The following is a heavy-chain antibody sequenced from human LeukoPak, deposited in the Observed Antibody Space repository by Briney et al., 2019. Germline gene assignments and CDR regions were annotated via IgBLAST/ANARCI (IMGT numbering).Heavy chain of an antibody. Sequence: WASVKVSCKASGYTFTGYYMHWVRQAPGQGLEGIGWINPNSGGTKYAQKFQGRDTMTRDTSISTAYMELSRLRSDDTAVYYCARGGSYGSGRRLYYYYGMDVWGQGTTVTVSS. J-gene: IGHJ6*02. D-gene: IGHD3-10*01. CDR1: GYTFTGYY. CDR2: INPNSGGT. CDR3: ARGGSYGSGRRLYYYYGMDV. V-gene: IGHV1-2*02.